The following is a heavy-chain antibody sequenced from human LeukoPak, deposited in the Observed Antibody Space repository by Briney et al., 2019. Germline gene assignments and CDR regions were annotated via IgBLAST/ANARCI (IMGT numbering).Heavy chain of an antibody. Sequence: ASVKVSCKASGYTFTSYGISWVRQAPGQGLEWMGWISAYNGNTNYAQKLQGRVTMTEDTSTHTAYMELSSLKSEDTAVYYCARGLLGFMRSDYSNYWDNWFDPWGQGTLVTVSS. CDR3: ARGLLGFMRSDYSNYWDNWFDP. CDR1: GYTFTSYG. CDR2: ISAYNGNT. D-gene: IGHD4-11*01. V-gene: IGHV1-18*01. J-gene: IGHJ5*02.